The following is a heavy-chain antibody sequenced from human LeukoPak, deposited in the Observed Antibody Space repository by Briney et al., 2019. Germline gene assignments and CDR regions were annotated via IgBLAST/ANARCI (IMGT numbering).Heavy chain of an antibody. Sequence: GGSLRLSCAASGFTFSSYWMSWVRQAPGKGLEWVSVIYSGGSTYYADSVKGRFTISRDNSKDTLYLQMNSLRAEDTAVYYCARAFRSWYKAYYYYYMDVWGKGTTVTISS. D-gene: IGHD6-13*01. V-gene: IGHV3-53*01. CDR3: ARAFRSWYKAYYYYYMDV. CDR1: GFTFSSYW. CDR2: IYSGGST. J-gene: IGHJ6*03.